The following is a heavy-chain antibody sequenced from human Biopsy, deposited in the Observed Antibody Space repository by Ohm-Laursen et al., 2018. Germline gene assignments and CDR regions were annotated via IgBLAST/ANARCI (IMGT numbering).Heavy chain of an antibody. CDR1: GDSVTKYY. Sequence: TLSLTCPVSGDSVTKYYWSWIRQPPGKGLEWIGHIYYSVMTNYNPSLQSRVSISVDTSRNQVSLTLSSVTAADTAVYYCARDSGILNYGNFKYYHYYGMDFWGQGTLVTVSS. CDR3: ARDSGILNYGNFKYYHYYGMDF. D-gene: IGHD4-11*01. J-gene: IGHJ6*02. V-gene: IGHV4-59*02. CDR2: IYYSVMT.